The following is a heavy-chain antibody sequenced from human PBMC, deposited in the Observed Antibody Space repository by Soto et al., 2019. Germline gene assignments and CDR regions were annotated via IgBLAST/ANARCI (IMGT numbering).Heavy chain of an antibody. D-gene: IGHD3-3*01. Sequence: QVQLVQSGAEVKKPGSSVKVSCKASGGTFSSYAISWVRQAPGQGLEWMGGIIPIFGTANYAQKFQGRVTITADKSTSTAYMELSSLRSEDTAVYYCAREPIYDFWSGYSPYYDGMDVWGQGTTVTVSS. CDR2: IIPIFGTA. CDR1: GGTFSSYA. CDR3: AREPIYDFWSGYSPYYDGMDV. J-gene: IGHJ6*02. V-gene: IGHV1-69*06.